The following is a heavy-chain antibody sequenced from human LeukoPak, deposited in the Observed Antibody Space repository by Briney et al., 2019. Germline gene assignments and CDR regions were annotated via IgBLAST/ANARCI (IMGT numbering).Heavy chain of an antibody. CDR3: ARENSGSYDDAFDI. Sequence: SLRLSRAASGVTVSSNYMSWVRQGPGEGLGGDSVIYIGVSTYYPDSVKGRFTISRDNSKNTLYLQMNSLRAEDTAVYYCARENSGSYDDAFDIWGQGTMVTVSS. J-gene: IGHJ3*02. CDR2: IYIGVST. D-gene: IGHD1-26*01. CDR1: GVTVSSNY. V-gene: IGHV3-66*01.